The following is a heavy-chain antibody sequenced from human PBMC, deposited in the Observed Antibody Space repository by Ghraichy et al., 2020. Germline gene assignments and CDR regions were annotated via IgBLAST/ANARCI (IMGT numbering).Heavy chain of an antibody. CDR1: GYTFTGYY. J-gene: IGHJ4*02. CDR3: ASGNIAAAGNFDY. Sequence: AAVKVSCKASGYTFTGYYMHWVRQAPGQGLEWMGWINPNSGGTNYAQKFQGRVTMTRDTSISTAYMELSRLRSDDTAVYYCASGNIAAAGNFDYWGQGTLVTVSS. V-gene: IGHV1-2*02. CDR2: INPNSGGT. D-gene: IGHD6-13*01.